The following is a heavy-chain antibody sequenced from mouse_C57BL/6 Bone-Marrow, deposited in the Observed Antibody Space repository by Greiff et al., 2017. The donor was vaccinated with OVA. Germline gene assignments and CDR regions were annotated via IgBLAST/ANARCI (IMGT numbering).Heavy chain of an antibody. Sequence: VKLQQPGAELVRPGTSVKLSCKASGYTFTSYWMHWVKQRPGQGLEWIGVIDPSDSYTNYNQKFKGKATLTVDTSSSTAYMQLSSLTSEDSAVYYCARGSGTAYWGQGTLVTVSA. V-gene: IGHV1-59*01. CDR1: GYTFTSYW. J-gene: IGHJ3*01. CDR3: ARGSGTAY. D-gene: IGHD3-3*01. CDR2: IDPSDSYT.